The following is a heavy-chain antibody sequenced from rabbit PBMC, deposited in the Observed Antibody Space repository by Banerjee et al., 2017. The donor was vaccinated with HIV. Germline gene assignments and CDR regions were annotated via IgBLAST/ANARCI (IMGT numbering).Heavy chain of an antibody. Sequence: QSLEESGGDLVKPGESLTLTCTASGFDFISDAMCWVRQAPGKGLEWIACIYSGSSGRPYYASWAKGRFTISKASSTTVTLQMTSLTAAYTATYFCASSIYIWDSGADIPSCFNLWGQGTFVTFS. D-gene: IGHD1-1*01. CDR2: IYSGSSGRP. CDR3: ASSIYIWDSGADIPSCFNL. V-gene: IGHV1S40*01. J-gene: IGHJ4*01. CDR1: GFDFISDA.